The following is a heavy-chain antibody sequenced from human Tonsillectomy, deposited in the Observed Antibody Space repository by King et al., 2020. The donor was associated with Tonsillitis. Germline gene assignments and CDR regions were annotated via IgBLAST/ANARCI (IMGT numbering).Heavy chain of an antibody. CDR1: GFTFGDYA. CDR3: TSEASYGSGTYYPFDY. CDR2: IRSKASGGTT. V-gene: IGHV3-49*03. D-gene: IGHD3-10*01. J-gene: IGHJ4*02. Sequence: VQLVESGGGLVQPGRSLRLSCTASGFTFGDYAMSWFRQAPGKGLEWVGFIRSKASGGTTEYAASVIGRFTISRDDSKSIAYLQMNSLKTEDTAVYYCTSEASYGSGTYYPFDYWGQGTLVTVSS.